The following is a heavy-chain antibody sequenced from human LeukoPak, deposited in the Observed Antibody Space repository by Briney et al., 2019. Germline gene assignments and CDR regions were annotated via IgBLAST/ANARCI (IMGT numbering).Heavy chain of an antibody. CDR2: ISWNSGSI. J-gene: IGHJ4*02. V-gene: IGHV3-9*01. Sequence: GGSLRLSCAASGFTFDDYAMHWVRQAPGKGLEWVSGISWNSGSIGYADSVKGRFTISRDNAKNSLYLQMNSLRAEDTAVYYCARVFHGPLYYYDSSGRRGLDYWGQGTLVTVSS. D-gene: IGHD3-22*01. CDR1: GFTFDDYA. CDR3: ARVFHGPLYYYDSSGRRGLDY.